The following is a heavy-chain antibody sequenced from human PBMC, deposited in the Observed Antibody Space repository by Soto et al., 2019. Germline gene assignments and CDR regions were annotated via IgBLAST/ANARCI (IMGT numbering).Heavy chain of an antibody. V-gene: IGHV2-5*02. J-gene: IGHJ5*02. CDR1: GFSLSTSGVG. D-gene: IGHD3-3*01. CDR2: IYWDDDK. Sequence: QITLKESGPTLVKPTQTLTLTCTFSGFSLSTSGVGVGWIRQPPGKALEWLALIYWDDDKRYSPSLKSRLTITKDNSKNQVVLTMTNMDPVDTATYYCAHYDFWSGYYRWFDPWGQGTLVTVSS. CDR3: AHYDFWSGYYRWFDP.